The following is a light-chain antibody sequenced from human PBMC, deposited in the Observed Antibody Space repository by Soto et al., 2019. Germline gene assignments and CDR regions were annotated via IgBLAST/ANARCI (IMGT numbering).Light chain of an antibody. CDR3: QQYGTSPPIT. J-gene: IGKJ5*01. CDR2: GAS. V-gene: IGKV3-20*01. CDR1: QSVSSSY. Sequence: EIVLTQSPGTLSLSPGERATLSCRASQSVSSSYLAWYQQKPGQAPRLLIYGASIRATDIPDRFSGSGSGTDFTLTISSLEPEDFAVYYCQQYGTSPPITFGQGTRLEI.